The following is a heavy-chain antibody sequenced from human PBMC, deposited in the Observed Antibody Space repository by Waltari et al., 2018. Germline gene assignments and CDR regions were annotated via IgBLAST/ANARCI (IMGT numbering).Heavy chain of an antibody. D-gene: IGHD5-12*01. CDR3: ASSSYSGYDYAFDI. V-gene: IGHV1-69*08. CDR1: GGTFSSYA. CDR2: IIPIFGTA. J-gene: IGHJ3*02. Sequence: QVQLVQSGAEVKKPGSSVKVSCKASGGTFSSYAISWVRPAPGQGLEWMGRIIPIFGTANYAQKFQVRVTMTADKSTSTAYMERGSLRSEDTAVYYCASSSYSGYDYAFDIWGQGTMVTVSS.